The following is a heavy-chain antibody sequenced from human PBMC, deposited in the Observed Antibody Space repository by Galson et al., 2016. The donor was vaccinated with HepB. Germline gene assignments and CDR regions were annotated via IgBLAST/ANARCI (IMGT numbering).Heavy chain of an antibody. D-gene: IGHD5-18*01. V-gene: IGHV3-23*01. J-gene: IGHJ2*01. CDR1: GFTFNXXX. CDR3: AKDPSAMVPYXYFDL. CDR2: XXASXXXT. Sequence: SLRLSCAASGFTFNXXXMIXXXQAXXXGLXXVSXXXASXXXTXXXDSXXGRFTISRDNSKNTVXLQXXXLRVEDTAVYYCAKDPSAMVPYXYFDLWGRXTLXXVSS.